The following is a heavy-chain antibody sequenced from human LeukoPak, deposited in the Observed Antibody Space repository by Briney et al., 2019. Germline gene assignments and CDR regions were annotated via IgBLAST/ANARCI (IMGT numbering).Heavy chain of an antibody. CDR2: IIPIFGTA. CDR1: GGTFSSYA. CDR3: ARGISWRVRRYCNNGVCYPTYHFDS. D-gene: IGHD2-8*01. J-gene: IGHJ4*02. V-gene: IGHV1-69*13. Sequence: EALVKVSCKASGGTFSSYAISWVRQAPGQGLEWMGGIIPIFGTANYAQKFQGRVTITADESTSTAYMELSSLRSEDTAVYYCARGISWRVRRYCNNGVCYPTYHFDSWGQGTRVTVSS.